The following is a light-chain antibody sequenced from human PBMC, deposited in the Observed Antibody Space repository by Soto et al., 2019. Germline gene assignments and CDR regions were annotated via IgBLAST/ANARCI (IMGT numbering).Light chain of an antibody. Sequence: QSALTQPASVSGSPGQSITISCTGTISDFVVYNYVSWYQQHPGKAPKLMIYGVSNRPSGVSNRFSGSTSGNAASLTISGLQADDEADYFCCSSAPESTYVFGSGTKVTVL. CDR2: GVS. V-gene: IGLV2-14*01. J-gene: IGLJ1*01. CDR3: CSSAPESTYV. CDR1: ISDFVVYNY.